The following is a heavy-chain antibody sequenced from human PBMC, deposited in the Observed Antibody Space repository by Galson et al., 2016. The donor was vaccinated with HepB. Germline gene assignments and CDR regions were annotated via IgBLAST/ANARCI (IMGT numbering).Heavy chain of an antibody. CDR3: ARGGLYWGGYVGDH. CDR2: IDGSGYST. V-gene: IGHV3-23*01. Sequence: SLRLSCAASGFTFGDFWMSWVRQAPGKGLEWVSAIDGSGYSTYYADSVKGRFTSSRDNSKNTVYLQMNSLRAEDTAVYYCARGGLYWGGYVGDHWGQGTLVTVSS. CDR1: GFTFGDFW. J-gene: IGHJ4*02. D-gene: IGHD2-21*01.